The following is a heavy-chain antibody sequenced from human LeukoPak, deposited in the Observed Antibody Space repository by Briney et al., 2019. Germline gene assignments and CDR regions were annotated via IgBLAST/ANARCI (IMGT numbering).Heavy chain of an antibody. CDR1: GGSISSYY. V-gene: IGHV4-59*01. D-gene: IGHD3-22*01. CDR3: ARKVLGYGDSSGYYGLYDY. CDR2: IYYSGST. J-gene: IGHJ4*02. Sequence: PSETLSLTCSVSGGSISSYYWSWIRQPPGKGLEWIGYIYYSGSTNYNPSLKSRVTISVDTSKNQFSLKLSSVTAADTAVYYCARKVLGYGDSSGYYGLYDYWGQGTLVTVSS.